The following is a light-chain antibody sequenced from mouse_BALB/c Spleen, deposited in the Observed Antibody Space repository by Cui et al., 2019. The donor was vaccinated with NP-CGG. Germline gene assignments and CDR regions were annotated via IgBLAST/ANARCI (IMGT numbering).Light chain of an antibody. V-gene: IGLV1*01. J-gene: IGLJ1*01. Sequence: QAVVTQESALTTSPGETVTLTCRSSTGAVTTSNLPNSAPAKHDHLFIGLIGGTNNRVPGVPARFSGSLIGDKAALTITGTQTEDEAIYFCVLWYSNHWVFGGGTKLTVL. CDR3: VLWYSNHWV. CDR2: GTN. CDR1: TGAVTTSNL.